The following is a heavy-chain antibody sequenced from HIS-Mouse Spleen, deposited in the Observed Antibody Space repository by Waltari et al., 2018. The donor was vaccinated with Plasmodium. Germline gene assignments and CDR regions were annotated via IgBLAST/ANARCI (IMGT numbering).Heavy chain of an antibody. J-gene: IGHJ4*02. CDR3: AKDRRSSSWYVDY. Sequence: QVQLVESGGGVVQPGRSLRLSCAASGFTFSSYGMHWVRQAPGKGLEWVAVISYDGRNKYYADSVKGRVTISRDNSKNTLYLQMNSLRAEDTAVYYCAKDRRSSSWYVDYWGQGTLVTVSS. D-gene: IGHD6-13*01. V-gene: IGHV3-30*18. CDR1: GFTFSSYG. CDR2: ISYDGRNK.